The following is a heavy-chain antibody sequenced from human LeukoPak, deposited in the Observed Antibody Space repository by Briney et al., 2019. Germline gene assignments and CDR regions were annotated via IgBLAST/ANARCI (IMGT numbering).Heavy chain of an antibody. J-gene: IGHJ4*02. CDR3: TREAEDLPGAITFLY. V-gene: IGHV1-18*01. Sequence: GASVKVSCKASGYSFTGYGVSWVRQAPGQGLEWMGWISPYTGNTDYVHDPRGRVTVTADTSTNTVYMELRSLRSDDTAVYYCTREAEDLPGAITFLYWGQGTLVTVSS. CDR2: ISPYTGNT. D-gene: IGHD2-2*01. CDR1: GYSFTGYG.